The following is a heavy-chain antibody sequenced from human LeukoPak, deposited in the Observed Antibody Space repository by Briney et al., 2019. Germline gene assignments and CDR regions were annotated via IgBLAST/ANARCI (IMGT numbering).Heavy chain of an antibody. D-gene: IGHD7-27*01. CDR3: ARDHWGSLDY. J-gene: IGHJ4*02. V-gene: IGHV4-59*11. Sequence: SETLSLTCIVSGSSMTTHSWGWIRQPSGKGLEWIGYNTDSGNINFNPALKSRVTISVDTSKSQVSLKLSSVTPADTAVYYCARDHWGSLDYWGQGILVTVSS. CDR1: GSSMTTHS. CDR2: NTDSGNI.